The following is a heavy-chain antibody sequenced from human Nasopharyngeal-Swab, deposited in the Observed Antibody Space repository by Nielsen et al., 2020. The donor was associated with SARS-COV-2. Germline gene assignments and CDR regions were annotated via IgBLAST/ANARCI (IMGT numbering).Heavy chain of an antibody. CDR1: GFSFSSYG. V-gene: IGHV3-30*18. D-gene: IGHD3-9*01. Sequence: GGSLRLSCEASGFSFSSYGMHWVRQAPGKGLEWVTVISSDGSNKYYADSVKGRFTISRDSSKNTLYLLMSSLRAEDTAVYYCAKDYYDTLAGYYGPDFWGQGTLVTVSS. CDR2: ISSDGSNK. CDR3: AKDYYDTLAGYYGPDF. J-gene: IGHJ4*02.